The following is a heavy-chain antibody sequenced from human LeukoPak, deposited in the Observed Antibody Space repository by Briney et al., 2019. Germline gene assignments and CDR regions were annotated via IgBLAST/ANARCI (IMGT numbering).Heavy chain of an antibody. CDR1: GGSISSYY. CDR2: IYYSGST. V-gene: IGHV4-59*01. D-gene: IGHD2-2*01. Sequence: SETLSLTCTVSGGSISSYYWSWIRQPPGKGLEWIGYIYYSGSTNYNPSLKSRVTISVETSKNQFSLKLSSVTAADTAVYYCARAVPAAEDAFDIWAKGQWSPSLQ. J-gene: IGHJ3*02. CDR3: ARAVPAAEDAFDI.